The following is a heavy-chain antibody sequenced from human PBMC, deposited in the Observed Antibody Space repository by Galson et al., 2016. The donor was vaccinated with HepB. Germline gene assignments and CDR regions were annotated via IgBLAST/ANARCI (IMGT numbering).Heavy chain of an antibody. J-gene: IGHJ4*02. Sequence: SLRLSCAASGFTFSDYYMSWVRQAPGKGLEWVSGISGSGGGTYYADSVKGRFTISRDNSKNTLHLQMNSLRAEDTAAYYCAKDRGYSYGVPDYWGQGTLVTVSS. D-gene: IGHD5-18*01. V-gene: IGHV3-23*01. CDR2: ISGSGGGT. CDR3: AKDRGYSYGVPDY. CDR1: GFTFSDYY.